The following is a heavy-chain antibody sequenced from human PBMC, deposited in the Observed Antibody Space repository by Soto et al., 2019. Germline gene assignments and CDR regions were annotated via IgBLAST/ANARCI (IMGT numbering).Heavy chain of an antibody. Sequence: GEYLKISCKGPGHLFNNHWIGWVRQTPGKGLEWMGLIFTRDSETKTSPSFQGHVSFSVDNSINTVYLQWTSLKTTDTGIYFCARGYFDVGHGYDLWGQGTLVTVSS. D-gene: IGHD3-9*01. V-gene: IGHV5-51*01. CDR1: GHLFNNHW. J-gene: IGHJ5*02. CDR2: IFTRDSET. CDR3: ARGYFDVGHGYDL.